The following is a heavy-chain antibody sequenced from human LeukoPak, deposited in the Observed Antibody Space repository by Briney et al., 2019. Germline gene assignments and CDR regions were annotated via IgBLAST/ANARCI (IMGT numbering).Heavy chain of an antibody. J-gene: IGHJ4*02. D-gene: IGHD2-2*01. CDR1: GFTFRTHG. Sequence: GGSLRLSCAASGFTFRTHGMHWVRQAPGMGLEWVAQISYDGSNKHYGDSVKGRFTISRDNAKNTLYLEMNSLRVEDTAVYYCARDWYHAIDYWGQGTLVTVSS. CDR2: ISYDGSNK. CDR3: ARDWYHAIDY. V-gene: IGHV3-30*03.